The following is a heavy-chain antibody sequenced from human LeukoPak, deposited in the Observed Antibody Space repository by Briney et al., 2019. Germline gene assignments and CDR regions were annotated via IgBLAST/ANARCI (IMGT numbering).Heavy chain of an antibody. Sequence: ASVTVSCKASGYTFTIYGISWVRQAPGQGLEWMGWISAYNGNTNYAQKLQGRVTMTTDTSTSTAYMELRSLRSDDTAVYYCAILIAVAGRLGGYWGQGTLVTVSS. CDR1: GYTFTIYG. D-gene: IGHD6-19*01. J-gene: IGHJ4*02. CDR3: AILIAVAGRLGGY. CDR2: ISAYNGNT. V-gene: IGHV1-18*01.